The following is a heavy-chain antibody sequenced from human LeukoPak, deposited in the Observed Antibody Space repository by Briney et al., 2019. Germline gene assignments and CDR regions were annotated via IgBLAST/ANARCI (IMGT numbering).Heavy chain of an antibody. CDR2: INHSGGT. J-gene: IGHJ5*02. V-gene: IGHV4-34*01. Sequence: PSETLSLTCAVYGGSFSGYYWSWIRQPPGKGLEWIGEINHSGGTNYNPSLKSRVTISVDTSKNQFSLKLSSVTAADTAVYYCARGPTGYYYDSSGYYPWGQGTLVTVSS. D-gene: IGHD3-22*01. CDR3: ARGPTGYYYDSSGYYP. CDR1: GGSFSGYY.